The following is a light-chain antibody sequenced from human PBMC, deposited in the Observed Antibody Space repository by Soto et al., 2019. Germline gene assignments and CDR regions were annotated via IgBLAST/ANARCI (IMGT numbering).Light chain of an antibody. Sequence: EIVMTQSPATLSVSPWERATLSCRTSQSVSSNLAWYQQKPGQTPKLLIYVASTRATGIPATFSGSGSGTEFTLTISSLQSEDFAVYYCQQYNVWPLTFGGGTKVEFK. CDR1: QSVSSN. CDR3: QQYNVWPLT. V-gene: IGKV3-15*01. J-gene: IGKJ4*01. CDR2: VAS.